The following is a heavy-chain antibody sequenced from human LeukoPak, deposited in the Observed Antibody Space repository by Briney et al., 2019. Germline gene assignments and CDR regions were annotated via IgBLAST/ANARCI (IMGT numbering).Heavy chain of an antibody. CDR2: ISGSGGST. D-gene: IGHD3-9*01. J-gene: IGHJ4*02. V-gene: IGHV3-23*01. CDR1: GFTFSSYG. Sequence: GGTLRLSCAASGFTFSSYGMSWVRQAPGKGLEWVSAISGSGGSTYYADSVKGRFTISRDNSKNTLYLQMNSLRAEDTAVYYCAKGSTYYDILTGYYLLYYFDYWGQGTLVTVSS. CDR3: AKGSTYYDILTGYYLLYYFDY.